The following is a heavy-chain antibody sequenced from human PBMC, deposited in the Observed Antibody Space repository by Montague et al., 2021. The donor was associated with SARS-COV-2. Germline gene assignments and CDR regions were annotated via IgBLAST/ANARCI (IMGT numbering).Heavy chain of an antibody. D-gene: IGHD2-2*01. Sequence: SETLSLTCTVSGGSVTSGDYYWTWIRQPPGKGLEWIGYIYNTGRTNYNPSLKSRFTISMDTSKNQFSLKVDSVSAADTAVYYCATEMPAYDVFDIWGQGTTVTVSS. CDR2: IYNTGRT. V-gene: IGHV4-61*08. CDR3: ATEMPAYDVFDI. J-gene: IGHJ3*02. CDR1: GGSVTSGDYY.